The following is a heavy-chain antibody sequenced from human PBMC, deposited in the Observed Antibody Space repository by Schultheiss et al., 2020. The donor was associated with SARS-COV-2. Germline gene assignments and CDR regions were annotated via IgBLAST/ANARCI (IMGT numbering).Heavy chain of an antibody. CDR2: IRSKANSYAT. Sequence: GESLKISCAASGFTFSNAWMSWVRQAPGKGLEWVGRIRSKANSYATAYAASVKGRFTISRDDSKNTAYLQMNSLRAEDTAVYYCARDYRYYDFWSGPLDPVRSSGMDVWGQGTTVTVSS. CDR1: GFTFSNAW. CDR3: ARDYRYYDFWSGPLDPVRSSGMDV. V-gene: IGHV3-73*01. J-gene: IGHJ6*02. D-gene: IGHD3-3*01.